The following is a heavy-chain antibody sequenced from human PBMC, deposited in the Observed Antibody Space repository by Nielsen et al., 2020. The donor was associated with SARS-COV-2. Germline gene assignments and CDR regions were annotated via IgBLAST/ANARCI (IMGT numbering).Heavy chain of an antibody. Sequence: VRQMPGKGLEWVSSISSSSSYTNYADSVKGRFTISRDNAKNSLYLQMNSLRAEDTAVYYCARDKTEQWLVPSYYYYGMDVWGQGTTVTVSS. J-gene: IGHJ6*02. CDR2: ISSSSSYT. V-gene: IGHV3-11*05. D-gene: IGHD6-19*01. CDR3: ARDKTEQWLVPSYYYYGMDV.